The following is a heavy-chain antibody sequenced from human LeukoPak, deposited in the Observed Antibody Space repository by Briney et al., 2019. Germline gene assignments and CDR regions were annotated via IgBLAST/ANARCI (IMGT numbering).Heavy chain of an antibody. CDR1: GYTFTGYY. Sequence: GASVKVSCKASGYTFTGYYMHWVRQAPGQGLEWMGWINPSSGGTNYAQKFQGRVTMTRDTSISTAYMELSRLRSDDTAVYYCARDLARGSRGYNGREVWGQGTTVTVSS. J-gene: IGHJ6*02. CDR2: INPSSGGT. V-gene: IGHV1-2*02. D-gene: IGHD3-22*01. CDR3: ARDLARGSRGYNGREV.